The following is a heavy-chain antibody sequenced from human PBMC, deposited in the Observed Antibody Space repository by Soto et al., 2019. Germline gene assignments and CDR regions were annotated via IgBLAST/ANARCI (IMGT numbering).Heavy chain of an antibody. V-gene: IGHV4-34*01. D-gene: IGHD2-15*01. J-gene: IGHJ5*02. CDR1: GWSFSGYY. Sequence: ETLSLTYAVYGWSFSGYYWSWIRQPPGKGLEWIGEINHSGSTNYNPSLKSRVTISVDTSKNQFSLKLSSVTAADTAVYYCARYRTIVVVPAAQGHHCSGGSCYSRGWFDPWGQGTLVTVSS. CDR2: INHSGST. CDR3: ARYRTIVVVPAAQGHHCSGGSCYSRGWFDP.